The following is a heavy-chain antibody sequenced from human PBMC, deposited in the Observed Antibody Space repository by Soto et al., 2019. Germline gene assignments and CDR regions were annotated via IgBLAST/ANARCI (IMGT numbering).Heavy chain of an antibody. V-gene: IGHV1-3*02. CDR3: ARGRTYYDFSHYYYGMDV. J-gene: IGHJ6*02. CDR2: SNAGNGNT. CDR1: GYTFTSYA. D-gene: IGHD3-3*01. Sequence: QVQLVQSGAEVKKPGASVKVSCKASGYTFTSYAMHWVRQAPGQRLEWMVWSNAGNGNTKYSQEFQGRVTITRDTSASTAYMELSSLRSEDMAVYYCARGRTYYDFSHYYYGMDVWGQGTTVTVSS.